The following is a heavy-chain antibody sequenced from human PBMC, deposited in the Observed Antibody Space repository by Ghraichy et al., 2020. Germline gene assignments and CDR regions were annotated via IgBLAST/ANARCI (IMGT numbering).Heavy chain of an antibody. J-gene: IGHJ3*02. V-gene: IGHV3-74*01. D-gene: IGHD6-6*01. CDR3: ARETDRRQLGSHAFDI. CDR2: INSDGSST. CDR1: GFSFSTYW. Sequence: GGSLRLSCAVSGFSFSTYWMHWVRQSPGKGLVWVSRINSDGSSTTDADSVKGRFTISRDNAKNTLYLQMNSLRAEDTVVYYCARETDRRQLGSHAFDIWGQGTMVTVSS.